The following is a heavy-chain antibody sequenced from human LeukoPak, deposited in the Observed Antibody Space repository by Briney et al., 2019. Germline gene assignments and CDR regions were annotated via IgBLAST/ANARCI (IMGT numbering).Heavy chain of an antibody. CDR3: ARDRTRTGYSSGWYHDY. D-gene: IGHD6-19*01. J-gene: IGHJ4*02. CDR2: INPNSGGT. V-gene: IGHV1-2*02. CDR1: GYTFTGYY. Sequence: ASVKVSCKASGYTFTGYYMHWVRQAPEQGLEWMGWINPNSGGTNYAQKFQGRVTMTRDTSFSTAYMELSRLRSDDTAVYYCARDRTRTGYSSGWYHDYWGQGTLVTVSS.